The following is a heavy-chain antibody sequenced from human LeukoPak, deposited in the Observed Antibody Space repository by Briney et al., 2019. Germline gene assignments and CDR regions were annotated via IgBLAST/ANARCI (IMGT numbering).Heavy chain of an antibody. Sequence: ASVKVSCKASGYTFTSYAMHWVSQAPGQRLEWXXXXNAGNGNTKYXKKXXGRVTITRDTSASTAYMELSSLRSEDTAVYYCARAYSRVAAAGQIDYWGQGTLVTVSS. D-gene: IGHD6-13*01. V-gene: IGHV1-3*01. CDR2: XNAGNGNT. CDR3: ARAYSRVAAAGQIDY. CDR1: GYTFTSYA. J-gene: IGHJ4*02.